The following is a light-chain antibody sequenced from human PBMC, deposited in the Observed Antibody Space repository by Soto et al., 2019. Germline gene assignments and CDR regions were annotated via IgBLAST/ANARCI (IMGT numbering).Light chain of an antibody. CDR2: DAS. CDR1: QSVSSY. V-gene: IGKV3-11*01. CDR3: QQRSNWSSWT. Sequence: EIVLTQSPATLSLSPGERATLSCRASQSVSSYLAWYQQKPGQAPRLLIYDASNRATGIPARFSGSGSRTDFTLTISSLEPEDFAVYYCQQRSNWSSWTFGQGTKVEIK. J-gene: IGKJ1*01.